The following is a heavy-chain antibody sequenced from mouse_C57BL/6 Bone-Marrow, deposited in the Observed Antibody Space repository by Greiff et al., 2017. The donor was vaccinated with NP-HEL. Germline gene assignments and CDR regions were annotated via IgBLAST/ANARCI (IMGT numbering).Heavy chain of an antibody. Sequence: EVQRVESGGGLVKPGGSLKLSCAASGFTFSSYAMSWVRQTPEKRLEWVATISDGGSYTYYPDNVKGRFPISRDNAKNNLYLQMSHLKSEDTAMYYCARDNYSNYGAMDYWGQGTSVTVSS. CDR1: GFTFSSYA. CDR2: ISDGGSYT. V-gene: IGHV5-4*01. CDR3: ARDNYSNYGAMDY. D-gene: IGHD2-5*01. J-gene: IGHJ4*01.